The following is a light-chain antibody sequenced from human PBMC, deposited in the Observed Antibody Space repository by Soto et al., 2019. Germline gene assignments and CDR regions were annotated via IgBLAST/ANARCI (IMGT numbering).Light chain of an antibody. Sequence: EIVMTQSPATLSVSPGERATLSCRASQSVSSNLAWYQQKPGQAPRLLIYGASTRATGIPARFSGSGSGTEFTLTITIPQSEDFAVYYCQQYNNRPGTFGQGTKVEIK. CDR1: QSVSSN. V-gene: IGKV3-15*01. J-gene: IGKJ1*01. CDR3: QQYNNRPGT. CDR2: GAS.